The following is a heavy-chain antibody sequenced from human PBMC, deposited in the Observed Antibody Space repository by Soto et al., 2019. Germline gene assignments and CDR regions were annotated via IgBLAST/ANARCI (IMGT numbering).Heavy chain of an antibody. CDR3: AADSGRSSSWYVFDY. V-gene: IGHV1-46*01. CDR2: INPSGDSR. Sequence: AAVKVSCKASGFSFSDYFMHWVRQAPGQGLEWMGIINPSGDSRNYAQKFQGRVTITRDTSTSTVYMDLSSLRYEDTAVYYCAADSGRSSSWYVFDYWGQGTLVTVS. J-gene: IGHJ4*02. CDR1: GFSFSDYF. D-gene: IGHD6-13*01.